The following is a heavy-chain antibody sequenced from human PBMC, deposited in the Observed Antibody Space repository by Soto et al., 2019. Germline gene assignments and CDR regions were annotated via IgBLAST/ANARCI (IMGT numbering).Heavy chain of an antibody. CDR3: AADRCLNVVCYLGCW. CDR2: IKSKTDGGTT. J-gene: IGHJ4*02. Sequence: EVQLVESGGGLVKPGGSLRLSCEASGVTFSNAWMNWVRQAPGKGLEWVGRIKSKTDGGTTDYAAPVKGRFTISRDDSKNTLYLSMNSLETEDTAVYYCAADRCLNVVCYLGCWWGQGTLVTVSS. CDR1: GVTFSNAW. V-gene: IGHV3-15*07. D-gene: IGHD2-8*01.